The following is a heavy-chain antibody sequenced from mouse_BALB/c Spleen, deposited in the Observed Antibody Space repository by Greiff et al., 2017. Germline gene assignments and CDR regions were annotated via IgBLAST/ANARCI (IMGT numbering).Heavy chain of an antibody. CDR3: ARGGTYDTWFAY. V-gene: IGHV3-6*02. CDR1: GYSITSGYY. D-gene: IGHD2-3*01. CDR2: ISYDGSN. Sequence: EVKLLESGPGLVKPSQSLSLTCSVTGYSITSGYYWNWIRQFPGNKLEWMGYISYDGSNNYNPSLKNRISITRDTSKNQFFLKLNSVTTEDTATYYCARGGTYDTWFAYWGQGTLVTVSA. J-gene: IGHJ3*01.